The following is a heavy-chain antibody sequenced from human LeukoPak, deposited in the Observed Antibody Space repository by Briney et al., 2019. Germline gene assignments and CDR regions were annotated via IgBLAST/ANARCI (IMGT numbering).Heavy chain of an antibody. D-gene: IGHD1-26*01. CDR1: GFTFSDYT. CDR3: AKPSGILLITNPQS. Sequence: GGSLRLSCAASGFTFSDYTMSWVRQAPGKGLEWVSTTSGSGGYTYYADSVKGRFTISRDNSKSTLYLQMNSLRAEDTAVYYCAKPSGILLITNPQSWGQGTLVTVSS. V-gene: IGHV3-23*01. CDR2: TSGSGGYT. J-gene: IGHJ5*02.